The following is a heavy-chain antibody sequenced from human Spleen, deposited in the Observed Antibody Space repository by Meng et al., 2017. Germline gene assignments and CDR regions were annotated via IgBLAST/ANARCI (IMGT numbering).Heavy chain of an antibody. CDR2: INHRGKT. CDR1: GGSFSGYY. J-gene: IGHJ5*02. Sequence: QLQQWGEGLLKPSETLSLTCAVYGGSFSGYYWSGSRQPPGKGLEWIGEINHRGKTTYNPSLKSRVTMSIDTSEKQFSLKLSSVTAADTAVYYCARDAGDLWGQGTLVTVSS. V-gene: IGHV4-34*01. CDR3: ARDAGDL.